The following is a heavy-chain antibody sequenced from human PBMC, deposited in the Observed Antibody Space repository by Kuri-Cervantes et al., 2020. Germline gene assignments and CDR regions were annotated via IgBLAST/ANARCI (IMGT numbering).Heavy chain of an antibody. J-gene: IGHJ6*02. CDR3: ARGPDPTCSGSYLGYYYYYYGMDV. V-gene: IGHV1-8*01. CDR1: GYTFTSYD. D-gene: IGHD1-26*01. CDR2: MNPNSGNT. Sequence: ASVKVSCKASGYTFTSYDINWVRQATGQGLEWMGWMNPNSGNTGYAQKFQGRVTMTRNTSISTAYMELSSLRSEDTAVYYCARGPDPTCSGSYLGYYYYYYGMDVWGQGTTVTVSS.